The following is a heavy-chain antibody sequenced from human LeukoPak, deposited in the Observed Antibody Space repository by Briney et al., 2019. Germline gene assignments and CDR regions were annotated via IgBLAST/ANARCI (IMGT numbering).Heavy chain of an antibody. J-gene: IGHJ3*02. CDR3: ARDVGHDDYVWGSYRGSQIDAFDI. CDR2: ISAYNGYT. Sequence: ASVKVSCKASGYTFTSYGISWVRQAPGQGLEWMGWISAYNGYTNYAQKLQGRVTMTTDTSTSTAYMELRSLRSDDTAVYYCARDVGHDDYVWGSYRGSQIDAFDIWGQGTMVTVSS. D-gene: IGHD3-16*02. CDR1: GYTFTSYG. V-gene: IGHV1-18*01.